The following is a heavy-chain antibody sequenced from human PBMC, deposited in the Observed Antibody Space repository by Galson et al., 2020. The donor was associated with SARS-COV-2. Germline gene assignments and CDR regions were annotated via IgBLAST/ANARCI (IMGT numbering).Heavy chain of an antibody. Sequence: GGSLRLSCAASGFTFSSYGMHWVRQAPGKGLEWVAVISYEGSNKYYADSVKGRFTISRDNSKNTLYLQMNGLRAEDTAVYYCAKDLTHVLRCLEWLQPPSYWGQGTLVTVSS. V-gene: IGHV3-30*18. CDR2: ISYEGSNK. CDR1: GFTFSSYG. J-gene: IGHJ4*02. CDR3: AKDLTHVLRCLEWLQPPSY. D-gene: IGHD3-3*01.